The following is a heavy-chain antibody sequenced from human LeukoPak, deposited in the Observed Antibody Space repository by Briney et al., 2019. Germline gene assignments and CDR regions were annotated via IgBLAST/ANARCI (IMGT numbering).Heavy chain of an antibody. Sequence: PGGSLRLSCAASGFTFSSYAMSWVRQAPGKGLEWVSAISGSGGSTYYADSVKGRFTISRDNSKNTLYLQMNSLRAEDTAVYYCAKDPSSCYYDSSGYYCIHYFDYWGQGTLVTVSS. V-gene: IGHV3-23*01. CDR3: AKDPSSCYYDSSGYYCIHYFDY. J-gene: IGHJ4*02. CDR1: GFTFSSYA. D-gene: IGHD3-22*01. CDR2: ISGSGGST.